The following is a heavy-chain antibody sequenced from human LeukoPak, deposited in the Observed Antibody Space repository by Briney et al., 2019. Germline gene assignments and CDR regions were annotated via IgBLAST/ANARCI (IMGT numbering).Heavy chain of an antibody. CDR2: YYYGGNT. CDR3: ATTFSGYVSSWPEYFQH. CDR1: GVSISSYY. D-gene: IGHD6-13*01. V-gene: IGHV4-59*08. J-gene: IGHJ1*01. Sequence: PSKTLSLTCTVSGVSISSYYWSWIRQPPGKGLEWIGYYYYGGNTNYNPSLKSRVTISEDTSKNQFSLRLFSVAASDTAVYYCATTFSGYVSSWPEYFQHWGQGILVTVSS.